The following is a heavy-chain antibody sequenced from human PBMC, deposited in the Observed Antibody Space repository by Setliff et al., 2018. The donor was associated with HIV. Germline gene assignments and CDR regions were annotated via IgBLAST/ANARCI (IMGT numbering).Heavy chain of an antibody. CDR2: IHSYGST. D-gene: IGHD5-18*01. CDR1: GGSISSHY. V-gene: IGHV4-59*11. Sequence: SETLSLTCTVSGGSISSHYWSWIRQPPGKRLEWIGYIHSYGSTDYNPSLESRVTISVDTSKNQLSLKLRSVAAADTAVYYCARGGYRDGYDYWGQGTLVTAPQ. CDR3: ARGGYRDGYDY. J-gene: IGHJ4*02.